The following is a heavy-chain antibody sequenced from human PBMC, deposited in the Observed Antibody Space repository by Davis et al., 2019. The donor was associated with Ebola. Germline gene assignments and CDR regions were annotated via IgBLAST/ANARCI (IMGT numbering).Heavy chain of an antibody. Sequence: SVKVSCKASGYTFTSYGISWMRQAPGQGLEWMGRIIPILGIANYAQKFQGRVTITADKSTSTAYMELSSLRSEDTAVYYCARDGYSSGWYAGIDYWGQGTLVTVSS. J-gene: IGHJ4*02. CDR1: GYTFTSYG. CDR3: ARDGYSSGWYAGIDY. V-gene: IGHV1-69*04. CDR2: IIPILGIA. D-gene: IGHD6-19*01.